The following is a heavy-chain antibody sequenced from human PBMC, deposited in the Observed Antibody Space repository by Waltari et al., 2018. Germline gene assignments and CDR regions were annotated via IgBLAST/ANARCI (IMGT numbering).Heavy chain of an antibody. CDR1: GFPFSRYA. J-gene: IGHJ4*02. CDR3: ARDQDDTAMVTGFDY. CDR2: ISYDGSNK. Sequence: QVQLVESGGGVVQPGRSLRLSCAASGFPFSRYAMHWVRQVPGKGLEWVAVISYDGSNKYYADSVKGRFTIARDNSKNTLYLQMNSLRAEDTAVYYCARDQDDTAMVTGFDYWGQGTLVTVSS. V-gene: IGHV3-30-3*01. D-gene: IGHD5-18*01.